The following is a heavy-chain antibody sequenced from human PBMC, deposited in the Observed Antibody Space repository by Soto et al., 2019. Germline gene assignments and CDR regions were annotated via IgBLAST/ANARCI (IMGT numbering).Heavy chain of an antibody. V-gene: IGHV1-18*04. D-gene: IGHD3-22*01. J-gene: IGHJ4*02. CDR3: ARDHYYDSTGTYRAASFDY. CDR1: GYTFTSYG. CDR2: INPYKGNS. Sequence: QVQLLQSGTEVKKPGAAVQVSCKASGYTFTSYGISWLRQAPGQGLEWMGWINPYKGNSKYAQNFQGRVTMTTDTSTSTAYLDLRSLRSDDTAVYYYARDHYYDSTGTYRAASFDYWGQGAQVTVSS.